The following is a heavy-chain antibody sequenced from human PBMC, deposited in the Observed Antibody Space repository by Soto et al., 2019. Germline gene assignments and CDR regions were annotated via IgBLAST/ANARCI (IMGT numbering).Heavy chain of an antibody. CDR1: GFSLSTNGEG. J-gene: IGHJ4*01. CDR3: VHRNGRMAGSTASFDY. Sequence: QITLKESGPTLLKPTQTLTLTCTFSGFSLSTNGEGVGWIRQPPGKALEWLALIYWDDEKRYSPSLKSRLNITKDTSKNQAILTMINMDPVDTATYYGVHRNGRMAGSTASFDYWCHGTLVTVAS. D-gene: IGHD1-26*01. V-gene: IGHV2-5*02. CDR2: IYWDDEK.